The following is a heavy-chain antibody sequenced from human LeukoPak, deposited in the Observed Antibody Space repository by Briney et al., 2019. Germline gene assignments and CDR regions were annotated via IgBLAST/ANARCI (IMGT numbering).Heavy chain of an antibody. CDR3: AKGTGVRGALGAFDI. V-gene: IGHV3-23*01. CDR1: GFTFSSYA. D-gene: IGHD3-10*01. J-gene: IGHJ3*02. Sequence: GGSLRLSCAASGFTFSSYAMSWVRQAPGKGPEWVSAISGSGGSTYYADSVKGRFTISRDNSKNMLYLQMNSLRAEDTAVYYCAKGTGVRGALGAFDIWGQGTMVTVSS. CDR2: ISGSGGST.